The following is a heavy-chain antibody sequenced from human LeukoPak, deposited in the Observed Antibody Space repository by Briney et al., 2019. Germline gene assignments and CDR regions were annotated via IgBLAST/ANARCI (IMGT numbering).Heavy chain of an antibody. J-gene: IGHJ5*02. CDR2: IYYSGST. V-gene: IGHV4-39*01. D-gene: IGHD3-22*01. CDR3: ARHYYYDSSPDP. Sequence: SETLSLTCTASGGSISSSSYYWGWIRQPPGTGLEWIGSIYYSGSTYYNPSLKSRVTISVDTSKNQFSLKLSSVAAADTAVYYCARHYYYDSSPDPWGQGTLVTVSS. CDR1: GGSISSSSYY.